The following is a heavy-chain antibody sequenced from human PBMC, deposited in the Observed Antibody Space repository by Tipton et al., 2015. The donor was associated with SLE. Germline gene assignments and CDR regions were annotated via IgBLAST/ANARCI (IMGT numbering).Heavy chain of an antibody. CDR1: GGSISSSSYY. CDR2: IYYSGST. CDR3: ARLGIAVAGPTDY. Sequence: LSLTCTVSGGSISSSSYYWGWIRQPPGKGLEWVGSIYYSGSTYYNPSLKSRVTISVDTSKNQFSLKLSSVTAADTAVYYCARLGIAVAGPTDYWGQGTLVTVSS. J-gene: IGHJ4*02. V-gene: IGHV4-39*07. D-gene: IGHD6-19*01.